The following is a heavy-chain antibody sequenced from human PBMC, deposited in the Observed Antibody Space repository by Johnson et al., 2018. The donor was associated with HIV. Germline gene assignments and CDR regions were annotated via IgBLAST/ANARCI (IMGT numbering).Heavy chain of an antibody. V-gene: IGHV3-23*04. CDR1: GFTFSSYA. CDR3: AKTHDSSGYYGGLDAFDI. Sequence: VESGGGLVQPGGSLSLSCAASGFTFSSYAMSWVRQAPGKGLEWVSAISGSGGSTYYADSVKGRFTISRDNSKNTLYLQMNSLRAEDTAVYYCAKTHDSSGYYGGLDAFDIWGQGTMVTVSS. J-gene: IGHJ3*02. D-gene: IGHD3-22*01. CDR2: ISGSGGST.